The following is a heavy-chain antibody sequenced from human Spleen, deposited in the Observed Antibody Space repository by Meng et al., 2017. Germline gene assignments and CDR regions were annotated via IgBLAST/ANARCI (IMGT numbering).Heavy chain of an antibody. D-gene: IGHD4-11*01. CDR3: ARGPTTMAHDFDY. V-gene: IGHV4-34*01. J-gene: IGHJ4*02. Sequence: QVQLQQWGAGLLKPSETLSLTCAVSGGSFSVYYWSWIRQPPGKGLEWIGEINHSGSTNYNPSLESRATISVDTSQNNLSLKLSSVTAADSAVYYCARGPTTMAHDFDYWGQGTLVTVSS. CDR1: GGSFSVYY. CDR2: INHSGST.